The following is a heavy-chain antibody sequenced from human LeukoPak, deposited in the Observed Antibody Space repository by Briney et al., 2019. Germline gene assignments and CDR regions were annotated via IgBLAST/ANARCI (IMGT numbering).Heavy chain of an antibody. J-gene: IGHJ3*02. CDR1: GGSISSYY. CDR3: ARERFGEVVDAFDI. V-gene: IGHV4-4*07. Sequence: KASETLSLTCTVSGGSISSYYWSWIRQPAGKGQEWIGRIYTSGSTNYNPSLKSRVTMSVDTSKNQFSLKLSSVTAADTAVYYCARERFGEVVDAFDIWGQGTMVTVSS. D-gene: IGHD3-10*01. CDR2: IYTSGST.